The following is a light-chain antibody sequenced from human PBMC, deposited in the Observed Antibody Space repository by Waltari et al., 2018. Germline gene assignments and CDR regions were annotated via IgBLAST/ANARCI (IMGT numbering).Light chain of an antibody. Sequence: QSVLTQRPAASGTPGQRVTIACAGSSSTIGSNYVYWYQQLPGTAPKLLIYRNNQRPSGVPDRFSGSKSGTSASLAISGLRSEDEADYYCAAWDDSLSGVVFGGGTKLTVL. CDR3: AAWDDSLSGVV. J-gene: IGLJ2*01. CDR1: SSTIGSNY. CDR2: RNN. V-gene: IGLV1-47*01.